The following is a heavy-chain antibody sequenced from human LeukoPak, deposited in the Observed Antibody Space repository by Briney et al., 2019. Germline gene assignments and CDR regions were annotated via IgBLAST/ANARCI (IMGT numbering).Heavy chain of an antibody. V-gene: IGHV3-7*01. CDR2: IKQDGSEK. CDR1: GFTFSSYW. CDR3: ARVGPTYYYDSSGYYYPWFDY. Sequence: GSLRLSCAASGFTFSSYWMSWVRQAPGKGLEWVANIKQDGSEKYYVDSVKGRFTISRDNAKNSLYLQMNSLRAEDTAVYYCARVGPTYYYDSSGYYYPWFDYWGQGTLVTVSS. D-gene: IGHD3-22*01. J-gene: IGHJ4*02.